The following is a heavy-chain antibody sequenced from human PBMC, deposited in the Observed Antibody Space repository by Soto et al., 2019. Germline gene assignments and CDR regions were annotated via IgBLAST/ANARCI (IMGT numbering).Heavy chain of an antibody. D-gene: IGHD3-10*01. CDR1: GLTVGNTY. V-gene: IGHV3-53*01. Sequence: PGGSLRLSCATSGLTVGNTYFSWVRQAPGKGLEWVSVIYADGRTFYADSVKGRFTISRDNSMNTLYLQMNSLRADDTAIYYCAKDLHWFAMDVWGQGTTVTVSS. CDR3: AKDLHWFAMDV. J-gene: IGHJ6*02. CDR2: IYADGRT.